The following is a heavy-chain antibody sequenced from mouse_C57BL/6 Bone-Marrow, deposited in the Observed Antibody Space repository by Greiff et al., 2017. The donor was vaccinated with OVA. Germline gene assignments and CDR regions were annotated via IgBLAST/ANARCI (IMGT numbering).Heavy chain of an antibody. J-gene: IGHJ1*03. Sequence: EVHLVESGGDLVKPGGSLKLSCAASGFTFSSYGMSWVRQTPDKRLEWVATISSGGSYTYYPDSVKGRFTISKDNAKNTLYLQMSILNSEDTAMYYCARHPWYFDVWATGTTITLSS. V-gene: IGHV5-6*01. CDR3: ARHPWYFDV. CDR2: ISSGGSYT. CDR1: GFTFSSYG.